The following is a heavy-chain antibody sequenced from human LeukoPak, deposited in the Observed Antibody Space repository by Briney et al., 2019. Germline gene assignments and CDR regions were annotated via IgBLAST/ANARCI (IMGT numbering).Heavy chain of an antibody. CDR1: GYTFTGYY. J-gene: IGHJ1*01. CDR2: MNPNSGNT. V-gene: IGHV1-8*03. CDR3: ASEGYCSGGSCYFFQH. Sequence: ASVKVSCKASGYTFTGYYMHWVRQAPGQGLEWMGWMNPNSGNTGYAQKFQGRVTITRNTSISTAYMELSRLRSEDTAVYYCASEGYCSGGSCYFFQHWGQGTLVTVSS. D-gene: IGHD2-15*01.